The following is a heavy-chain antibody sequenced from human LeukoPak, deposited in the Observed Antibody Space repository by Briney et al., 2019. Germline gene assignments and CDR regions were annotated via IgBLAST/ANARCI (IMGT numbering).Heavy chain of an antibody. J-gene: IGHJ4*01. CDR2: VDPNSGGT. D-gene: IGHD6-13*01. CDR3: ARDFQNRRWYDGPGYYFDC. V-gene: IGHV1-2*02. CDR1: GYTFIGYY. Sequence: ASVKVSCKASGYTFIGYYIHWVRQAPGQGLEWMGWVDPNSGGTNSAQKFQDRVTMTGDRSISTVYMELNSLRSDDTALYFCARDFQNRRWYDGPGYYFDCWGQGTLVTVSS.